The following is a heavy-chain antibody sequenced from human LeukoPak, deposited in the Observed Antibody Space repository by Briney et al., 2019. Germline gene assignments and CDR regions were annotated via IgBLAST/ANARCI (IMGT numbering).Heavy chain of an antibody. CDR2: IYHSGST. CDR1: GVPISSGGYY. D-gene: IGHD6-13*01. J-gene: IGHJ4*02. V-gene: IGHV4-30-2*01. CDR3: ASRGSKTDY. Sequence: SQTLSLTCTVSGVPISSGGYYWSWIRQPPGKGLEWIGYIYHSGSTYYNPSLKSRVTISVDRSKNQFSLKLSSVTAADTAVYYCASRGSKTDYWGQGTLVTVSS.